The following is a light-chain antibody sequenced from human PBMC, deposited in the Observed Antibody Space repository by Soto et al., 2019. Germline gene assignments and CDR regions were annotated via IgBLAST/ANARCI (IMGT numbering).Light chain of an antibody. V-gene: IGKV3-11*01. Sequence: EIVLTQPPATLSLSPGDRATLSCRASQSVSRSLAWYQQKPGQAPRLLIYDASTRATGIPPRFSGSGSGTDFILTISRVEPEDFAVYYCQHFVNSLTWTFGQGTKVDIK. J-gene: IGKJ1*01. CDR2: DAS. CDR1: QSVSRS. CDR3: QHFVNSLTWT.